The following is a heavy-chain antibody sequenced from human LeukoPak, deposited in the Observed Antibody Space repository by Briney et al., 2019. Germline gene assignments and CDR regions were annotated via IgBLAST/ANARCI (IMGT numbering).Heavy chain of an antibody. D-gene: IGHD6-13*01. Sequence: GGSLRLSCSASGFTFSIYWMHWVRQAPGKGLVWVSRMNSDGSSTNYADSVKGRFTISRDSVKHTLYLQMNSLRVEDTAVYYCVREVYSSSDWYFDLWGRGTLVTVSS. V-gene: IGHV3-74*01. CDR3: VREVYSSSDWYFDL. CDR1: GFTFSIYW. CDR2: MNSDGSST. J-gene: IGHJ2*01.